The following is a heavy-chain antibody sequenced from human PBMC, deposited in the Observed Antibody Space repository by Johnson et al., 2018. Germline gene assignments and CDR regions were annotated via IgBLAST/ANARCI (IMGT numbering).Heavy chain of an antibody. CDR2: IKQDGSAN. D-gene: IGHD2-21*01. V-gene: IGHV3-7*01. CDR1: GFTLRTYW. J-gene: IGHJ6*02. Sequence: VQLVQSGGGLVQPGGSLRLSCTASGFTLRTYWVTWVRQAPGKGLEGVANIKQDGSANYYVDSVKGRLHISRDKAQNLVYLQMNSLRAEDTGLYYGAGERVIMTRGKPLGYGMDLWGLGTTVIVSS. CDR3: AGERVIMTRGKPLGYGMDL.